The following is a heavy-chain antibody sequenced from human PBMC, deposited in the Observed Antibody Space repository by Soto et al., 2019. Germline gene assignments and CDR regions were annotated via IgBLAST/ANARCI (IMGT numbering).Heavy chain of an antibody. D-gene: IGHD2-21*02. CDR1: GGSTSDKSYF. CDR2: MYYSGSS. V-gene: IGHV4-39*01. Sequence: SETLSLTCSVSGGSTSDKSYFCGWVRQSPGKGLEWIGSMYYSGSSYYNPSLKSRVAISVDTSRNQFSLKLRSVTAADTAVYFCARQRLLRLKPDFDIWGQGTLVTVSS. CDR3: ARQRLLRLKPDFDI. J-gene: IGHJ4*02.